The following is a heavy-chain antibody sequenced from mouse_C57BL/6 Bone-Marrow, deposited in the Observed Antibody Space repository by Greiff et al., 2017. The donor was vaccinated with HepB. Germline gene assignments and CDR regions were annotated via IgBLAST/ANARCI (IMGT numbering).Heavy chain of an antibody. CDR2: IDPENGDT. CDR3: TSFITTVPPWFAY. D-gene: IGHD1-1*01. J-gene: IGHJ3*01. V-gene: IGHV14-4*01. CDR1: GFNIKDDY. Sequence: VQLKESGAELVRPGASVKLSCTASGFNIKDDYMHWVKQRPEQGLEWIGWIDPENGDTEYASKFQGKATITADTSSNTAYLQLSSLTSEDTAVYYFTSFITTVPPWFAYWGQGTLVTVSA.